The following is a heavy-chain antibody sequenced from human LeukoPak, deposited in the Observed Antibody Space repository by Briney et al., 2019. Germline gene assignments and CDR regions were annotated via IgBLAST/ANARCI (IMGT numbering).Heavy chain of an antibody. D-gene: IGHD3-3*01. Sequence: PSETLSLTCAVYGGSFSGYYWSWIRQPPGKGLEWIGEINHSGSTNYNPPLKSRVTISVDSSKNQFSLKLSSVTAADTAVYYCARVIFGVVITQSRPQRRPYYMDVWGKGTTVTVSS. J-gene: IGHJ6*03. CDR2: INHSGST. CDR1: GGSFSGYY. CDR3: ARVIFGVVITQSRPQRRPYYMDV. V-gene: IGHV4-34*01.